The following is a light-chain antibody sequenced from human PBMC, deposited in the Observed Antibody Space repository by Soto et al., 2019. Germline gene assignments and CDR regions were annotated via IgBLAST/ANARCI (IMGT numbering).Light chain of an antibody. V-gene: IGLV2-14*03. CDR2: DVS. CDR1: SSDVGEYKY. Sequence: QSALTQPASVSGSPGQSITISCTETSSDVGEYKYVSWYQQHPGTAPKLIIYDVSNRPSGVSNRFSGSKSGSTASLTISGLQADDEADYYCCSYAGTYTFVFGGGTKLTVL. J-gene: IGLJ3*02. CDR3: CSYAGTYTFV.